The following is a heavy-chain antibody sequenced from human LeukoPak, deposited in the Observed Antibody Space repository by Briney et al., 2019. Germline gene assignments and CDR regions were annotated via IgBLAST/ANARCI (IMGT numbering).Heavy chain of an antibody. CDR3: AKDQRGYYFDY. Sequence: PGGSLRLSCAASGFTFSSYAMHWVRQAPGKGLEWVAVISYDGSNKYYADSVKGRFTISRDNSKNTLYLQMNSLRAEDTAVYYCAKDQRGYYFDYWGQGTLVTVSS. CDR2: ISYDGSNK. J-gene: IGHJ4*02. CDR1: GFTFSSYA. V-gene: IGHV3-30-3*01. D-gene: IGHD3-16*01.